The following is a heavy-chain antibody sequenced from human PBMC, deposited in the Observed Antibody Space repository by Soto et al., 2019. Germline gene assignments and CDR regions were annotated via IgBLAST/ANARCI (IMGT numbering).Heavy chain of an antibody. CDR3: ARQDEYYHYMYV. CDR1: GGSIISYY. V-gene: IGHV4-59*08. J-gene: IGHJ6*03. CDR2: IYYSGST. Sequence: SETLSLTCTVSGGSIISYYWTWILQPPWKGLEWIGYIYYSGSTNYNPSLKSRVTISVATSKTQFSLKLSSVTAADTAVYYCARQDEYYHYMYVWCKGTTVTVSS. D-gene: IGHD6-6*01.